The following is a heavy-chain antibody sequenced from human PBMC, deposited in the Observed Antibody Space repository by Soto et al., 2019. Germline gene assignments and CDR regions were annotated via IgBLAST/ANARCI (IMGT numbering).Heavy chain of an antibody. D-gene: IGHD2-21*02. J-gene: IGHJ4*01. CDR2: ISAYNGNT. CDR3: ARALECGGDCYPYYYAY. V-gene: IGHV1-18*01. CDR1: SYTFTSHG. Sequence: APVKLSRKASSYTFTSHGGNRVCQVLGQRNKWMGWISAYNGNTNYAQKLQGRVTMTTDTSTSTAYMELRSLRSDDTAVYYSARALECGGDCYPYYYAYWG.